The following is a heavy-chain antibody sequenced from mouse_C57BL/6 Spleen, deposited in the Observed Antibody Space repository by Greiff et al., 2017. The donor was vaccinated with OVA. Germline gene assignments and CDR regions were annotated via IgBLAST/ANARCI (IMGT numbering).Heavy chain of an antibody. CDR1: GYTFTDYN. D-gene: IGHD3-2*02. CDR2: INPNNGGT. V-gene: IGHV1-18*01. Sequence: EVQLQQSGPELVKPGASVKIPCKASGYTFTDYNMDWVKQSHGKSLEWIGDINPNNGGTIYNQKFKGKATLTVDKSSSTAYMELRSLTSEDTAVYYCTSPDSSGYGDFDYWGQGTTLTVSS. J-gene: IGHJ2*01. CDR3: TSPDSSGYGDFDY.